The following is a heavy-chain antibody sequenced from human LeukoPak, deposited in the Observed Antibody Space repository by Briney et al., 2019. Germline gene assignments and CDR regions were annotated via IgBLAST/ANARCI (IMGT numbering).Heavy chain of an antibody. CDR2: IYPGDSDT. V-gene: IGHV5-51*01. CDR1: GYSFTSYW. CDR3: ARTYYYDSSGYWASNAFDI. Sequence: GESLKISCKGSGYSFTSYWIGWVRQMPGKGLEWMGIIYPGDSDTRYSPSFQCQVTISAYKSISTAYLQLIRLKDSDTAMYYCARTYYYDSSGYWASNAFDIWGQGTMVTV. D-gene: IGHD3-22*01. J-gene: IGHJ3*02.